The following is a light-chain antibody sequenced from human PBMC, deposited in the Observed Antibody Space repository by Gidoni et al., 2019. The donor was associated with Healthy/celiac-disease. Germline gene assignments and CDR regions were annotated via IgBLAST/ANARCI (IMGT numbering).Light chain of an antibody. J-gene: IGKJ3*01. CDR1: QSGSSY. CDR3: QQRSNWPPFT. CDR2: DAS. Sequence: EIVLTQSPATLSLSPGERATLSFRASQSGSSYLAWSQQKPGQAPRLLIYDASNRATGIPARFSGSGSGTDFTLTISSLEPEDFAVYYCQQRSNWPPFTFGPGTKVDIK. V-gene: IGKV3-11*01.